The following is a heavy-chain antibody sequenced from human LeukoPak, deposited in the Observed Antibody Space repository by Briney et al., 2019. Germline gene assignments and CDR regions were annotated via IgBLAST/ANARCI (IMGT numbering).Heavy chain of an antibody. J-gene: IGHJ4*02. D-gene: IGHD3-3*01. V-gene: IGHV3-7*01. Sequence: GGSLRLSCAAPGFTFRSYWMSWVRQAPGKGLEWVANIKQDGSEKYYVDSVKGRFTISRDNAKNSLYLQMNSLRAEDTAVYYCARELWSGNYNIWGQGTLVSVSS. CDR3: ARELWSGNYNI. CDR1: GFTFRSYW. CDR2: IKQDGSEK.